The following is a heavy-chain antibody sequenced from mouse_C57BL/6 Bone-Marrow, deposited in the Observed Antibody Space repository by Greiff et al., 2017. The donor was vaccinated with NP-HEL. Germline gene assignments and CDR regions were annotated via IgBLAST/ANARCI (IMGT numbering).Heavy chain of an antibody. Sequence: EVQLQQSGTVLARPGASVKMSCKTSGYTFTSYWMHWVKQRPGQGLEWIGAIYPGNSDTSYNQKFKGKAKLTAVTSASTAYMELSSLTNEDSAVYDCTRKRAYYSNVDWFAYWGQGTLVTVSA. CDR3: TRKRAYYSNVDWFAY. J-gene: IGHJ3*01. CDR1: GYTFTSYW. V-gene: IGHV1-5*01. D-gene: IGHD2-5*01. CDR2: IYPGNSDT.